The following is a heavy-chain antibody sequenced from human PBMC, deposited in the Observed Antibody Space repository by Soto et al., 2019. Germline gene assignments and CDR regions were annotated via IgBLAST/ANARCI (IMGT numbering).Heavy chain of an antibody. CDR3: AKGGYSGYDVQGYYYYYGMDV. CDR2: IIPIFGTA. Sequence: QVQRVQSGAEVKKPGSSVKVSCKASGGTFSSYAISWVRQSPGQGLEWMGGIIPIFGTANYAQKFQGRVTITSDESKSTAYMEMSSLRSEDTAVYYCAKGGYSGYDVQGYYYYYGMDVWGQGTTVTVSS. CDR1: GGTFSSYA. J-gene: IGHJ6*02. D-gene: IGHD5-12*01. V-gene: IGHV1-69*01.